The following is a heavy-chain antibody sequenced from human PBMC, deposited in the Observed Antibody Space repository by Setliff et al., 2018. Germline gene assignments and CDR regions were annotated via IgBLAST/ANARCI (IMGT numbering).Heavy chain of an antibody. V-gene: IGHV1-2*02. D-gene: IGHD5-12*01. CDR1: GYDFTDHY. CDR2: MDPKNGDT. J-gene: IGHJ4*02. CDR3: ARAVSGYDYHYFDK. Sequence: GASVKVSCKASGYDFTDHYLHWLRQAPGQGPEWMGWMDPKNGDTTYAQKFQGRVTMTWDTSISTAYMELSRLTSDDSAVYYCARAVSGYDYHYFDKWGQGTLVTVSS.